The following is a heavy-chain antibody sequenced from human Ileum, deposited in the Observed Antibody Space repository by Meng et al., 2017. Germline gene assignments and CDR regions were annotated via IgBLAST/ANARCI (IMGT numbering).Heavy chain of an antibody. CDR3: ARVELRGDTRDSCGLDH. Sequence: QGQLQPWGACLLKPSETLSLTCAVYGGSLTDYYWSWIRQTPGKGLKWIGEINHGGNTNYNPSLKSRVTISIDTSRDQFSLKLTSVTAADTAVYYCARVELRGDTRDSCGLDHWGQGTLVTVSS. V-gene: IGHV4-34*01. CDR1: GGSLTDYY. D-gene: IGHD3-22*01. CDR2: INHGGNT. J-gene: IGHJ4*02.